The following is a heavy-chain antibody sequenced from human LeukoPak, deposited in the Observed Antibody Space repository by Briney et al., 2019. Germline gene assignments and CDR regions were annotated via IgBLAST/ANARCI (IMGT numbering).Heavy chain of an antibody. D-gene: IGHD6-13*01. CDR1: GASVTSGLYN. J-gene: IGHJ4*02. Sequence: SETLSLTCTVSGASVTSGLYNWNWIRQPAGEGLEWIGRLDTSGKTKYNPSLQSRVTMSVVTSKNQFSLKLSSVTAADTAVYYCATSSWLRDANFDSWGQGTLVTVSS. V-gene: IGHV4-61*02. CDR3: ATSSWLRDANFDS. CDR2: LDTSGKT.